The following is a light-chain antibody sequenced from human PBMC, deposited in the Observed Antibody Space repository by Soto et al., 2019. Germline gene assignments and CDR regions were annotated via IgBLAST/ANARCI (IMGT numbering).Light chain of an antibody. J-gene: IGKJ1*01. CDR3: QQYNSYSGT. CDR2: DAS. V-gene: IGKV1-5*01. CDR1: RTISSW. Sequence: DIQMTQSPSTLSGSVGDRVTITCRASRTISSWLAWYQQKPGKAPKLLIYDASSLESGVPSRFSGSGSGTEFTLTISSLQPDDFATYYCQQYNSYSGTFGQGTKGDIK.